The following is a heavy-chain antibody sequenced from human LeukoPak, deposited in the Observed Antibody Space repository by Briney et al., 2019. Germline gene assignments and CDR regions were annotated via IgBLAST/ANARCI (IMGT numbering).Heavy chain of an antibody. CDR2: INPHSGAT. V-gene: IGHV1-2*02. CDR1: GYAFTNYA. Sequence: ASVKVSCKASGYAFTNYAISWVRHAPGQGPEWMGWINPHSGATNYAQNFQGRVAMTRDTSISTAYMELSSLTSDDTAMYYCSRDLLMYYSGSGESTWGQGTQVTVSS. CDR3: SRDLLMYYSGSGEST. J-gene: IGHJ5*02. D-gene: IGHD3-10*01.